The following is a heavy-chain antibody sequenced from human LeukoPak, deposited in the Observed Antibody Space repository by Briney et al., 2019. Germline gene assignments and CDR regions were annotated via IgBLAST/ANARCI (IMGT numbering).Heavy chain of an antibody. CDR1: GGSISSSNW. V-gene: IGHV4-4*02. Sequence: SETLSLTCAVSGGSISSSNWWSWVRQPPGKGLEWIGEIYHSGSTNYNPSLKSRVTISVDKSKNQFSLKLSSVTAADTAVYYCARDRVAAAEGLDYWGQGTLVTVSS. J-gene: IGHJ4*02. D-gene: IGHD6-13*01. CDR3: ARDRVAAAEGLDY. CDR2: IYHSGST.